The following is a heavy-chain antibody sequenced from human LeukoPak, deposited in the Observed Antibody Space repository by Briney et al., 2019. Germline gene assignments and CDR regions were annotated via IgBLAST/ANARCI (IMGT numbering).Heavy chain of an antibody. CDR2: ISNSGGYT. Sequence: PGGSLRLSCAASGFTFSSYAMSWVRQAPGEGLERVSGISNSGGYTYYADSVKGRFTISRDNSKNTFYLQMNSLRAEDTAVYSCAKGSGSGWYGWFAPWGQGTLVTVSS. D-gene: IGHD6-19*01. CDR1: GFTFSSYA. CDR3: AKGSGSGWYGWFAP. V-gene: IGHV3-23*01. J-gene: IGHJ5*02.